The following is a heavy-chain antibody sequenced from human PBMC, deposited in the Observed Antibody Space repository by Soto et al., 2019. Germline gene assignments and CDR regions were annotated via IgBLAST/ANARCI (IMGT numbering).Heavy chain of an antibody. CDR2: ISSSSTI. V-gene: IGHV3-48*02. D-gene: IGHD3-22*01. Sequence: EVQLVESGGGLVQPGGSLRLSCAASGFTFSSYSMNWVRQAPGKGLEWVSYISSSSTIYYADSVKGRFTISRDNAKNSLYLQMNSLRDEDTAVYYCARVVITTGEGYYYYGMDVWGQGTTVTVSS. CDR3: ARVVITTGEGYYYYGMDV. CDR1: GFTFSSYS. J-gene: IGHJ6*02.